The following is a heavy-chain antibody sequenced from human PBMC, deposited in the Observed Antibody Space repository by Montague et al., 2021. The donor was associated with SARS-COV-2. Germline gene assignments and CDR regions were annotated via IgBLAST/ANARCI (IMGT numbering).Heavy chain of an antibody. J-gene: IGHJ4*02. V-gene: IGHV3-9*01. CDR1: GFTFDEYA. D-gene: IGHD3-10*01. Sequence: SLRLSCAASGFTFDEYAMHWVRQAPGKGLEWVSGISWNSGSIGYAGSVKGRFTISRDNAKSSLYLQMDSLRPEDTALYYCAKDTYYFGSGSYTWDNWGQGTLVTVSS. CDR2: ISWNSGSI. CDR3: AKDTYYFGSGSYTWDN.